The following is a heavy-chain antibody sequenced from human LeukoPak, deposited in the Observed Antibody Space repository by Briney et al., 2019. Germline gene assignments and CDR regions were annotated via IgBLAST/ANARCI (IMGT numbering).Heavy chain of an antibody. CDR2: IYYSGST. CDR1: GGSISSYY. J-gene: IGHJ4*02. Sequence: SETLSLTCTVCGGSISSYYWSWIRQPPGKGLEWIGYIYYSGSTNYNPSLKSRVTISVDTSKNQFSLKLSSVTAADTAVYYCARDREAVAGRAFDYWGQGTLVTVSS. D-gene: IGHD6-19*01. V-gene: IGHV4-59*01. CDR3: ARDREAVAGRAFDY.